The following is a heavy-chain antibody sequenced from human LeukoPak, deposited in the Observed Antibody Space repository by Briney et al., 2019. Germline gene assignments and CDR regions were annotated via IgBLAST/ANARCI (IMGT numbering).Heavy chain of an antibody. D-gene: IGHD6-13*01. V-gene: IGHV3-23*01. J-gene: IGHJ4*02. Sequence: GGSLRFSCAASGFTFNSFAMYWVRRARGKGLEWISGIFGSGSTIYYADSVKGRFTISRDNSKNTVFLQMNSLRAEDTAVYYCAKGVRGQLGDYWGQGTLVTVSS. CDR1: GFTFNSFA. CDR2: IFGSGSTI. CDR3: AKGVRGQLGDY.